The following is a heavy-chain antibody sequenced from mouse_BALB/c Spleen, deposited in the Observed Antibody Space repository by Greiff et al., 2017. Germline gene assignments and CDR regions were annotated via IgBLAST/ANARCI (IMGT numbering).Heavy chain of an antibody. D-gene: IGHD2-3*01. CDR2: ISYSGST. Sequence: EVQLVESGPGLVKPSQSLSLTCTVTGYSITSDYAWNWIRQFPGNKLEWMGYISYSGSTSYNPSLKSRISITRDTSKNQFFLQLNSVTTEDTATYYCARLDDGYYEGFDYWGQGTTLTVSS. J-gene: IGHJ2*01. CDR1: GYSITSDYA. CDR3: ARLDDGYYEGFDY. V-gene: IGHV3-2*02.